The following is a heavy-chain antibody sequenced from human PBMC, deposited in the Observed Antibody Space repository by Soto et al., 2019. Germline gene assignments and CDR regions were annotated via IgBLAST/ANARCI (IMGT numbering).Heavy chain of an antibody. D-gene: IGHD6-13*01. CDR2: ISHSGDT. CDR1: GDSITSRDFY. V-gene: IGHV4-39*01. CDR3: ASITIAAAGTFGY. J-gene: IGHJ4*02. Sequence: SETLSLTCTVSGDSITSRDFYWGWIRRPPGQGLEWVGTISHSGDTFYNPPLKSRLTMSLDASKNQFSMRLTSVTAADTAVYFCASITIAAAGTFGYWGQGTLVTVSS.